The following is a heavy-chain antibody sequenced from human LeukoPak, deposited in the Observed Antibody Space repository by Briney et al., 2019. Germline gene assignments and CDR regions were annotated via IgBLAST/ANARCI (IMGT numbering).Heavy chain of an antibody. Sequence: ETLSLTCAVYGGSFSGYYWSWIRQPPGKGLEWIGEINHSGSTNYNPSLKSRVTISVDTSKNQFSLKLSSVTAADTAVYYCARVGVWGSYRHTFFDYWGQGTLVTVSS. V-gene: IGHV4-34*01. J-gene: IGHJ4*02. CDR1: GGSFSGYY. CDR3: ARVGVWGSYRHTFFDY. D-gene: IGHD3-16*02. CDR2: INHSGST.